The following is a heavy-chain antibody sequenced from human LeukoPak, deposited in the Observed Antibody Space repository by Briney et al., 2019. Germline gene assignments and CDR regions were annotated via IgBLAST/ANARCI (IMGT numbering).Heavy chain of an antibody. V-gene: IGHV7-4-1*02. D-gene: IGHD2-2*01. J-gene: IGHJ4*02. CDR3: AREGSVVPAAYFDY. CDR1: GYTFTSYA. Sequence: ASVKVSCKASGYTFTSYAMNWVRQAPGQGLEWMGWINTNTGNPTYAQGFTGRFVFSLDTSVSTAYLQISSLKAEDTAVYYCAREGSVVPAAYFDYWGQGTLVTVSS. CDR2: INTNTGNP.